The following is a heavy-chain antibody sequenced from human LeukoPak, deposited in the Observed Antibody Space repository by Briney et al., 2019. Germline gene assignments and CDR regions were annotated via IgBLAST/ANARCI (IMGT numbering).Heavy chain of an antibody. J-gene: IGHJ4*02. D-gene: IGHD3-10*01. CDR3: LSRGVIKPDY. Sequence: PGGSLRLSCAASGFTFSSYAMSWVRQAPVKGLEWVSAVSGSGGSTYYADSVKGRFTISRDNSKNTLYLQMNSLRAEDTAVYYCLSRGVIKPDYWGQGTLVTVSS. CDR2: VSGSGGST. V-gene: IGHV3-23*01. CDR1: GFTFSSYA.